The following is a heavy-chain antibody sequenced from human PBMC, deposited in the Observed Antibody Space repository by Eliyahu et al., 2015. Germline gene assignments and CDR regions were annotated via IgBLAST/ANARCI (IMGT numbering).Heavy chain of an antibody. CDR1: GASXDSQY. V-gene: IGHV4-59*11. CDR3: AKGAGYFDNGWGSYRPSGWFES. D-gene: IGHD3-16*02. Sequence: QVQLQESGPGLEKPWETLSLTCNVSGASXDSQYWSWIRQSPGKGLXWIGNTYYSGRTNYSPSLRSRATISVDTPRNQMSLRLTSVTAADTAVYYCAKGAGYFDNGWGSYRPSGWFESWGRGTLVIVSS. J-gene: IGHJ5*01. CDR2: TYYSGRT.